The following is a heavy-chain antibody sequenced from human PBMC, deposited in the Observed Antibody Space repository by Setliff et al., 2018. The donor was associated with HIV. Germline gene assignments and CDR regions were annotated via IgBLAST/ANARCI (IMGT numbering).Heavy chain of an antibody. CDR1: GYNLHNYG. D-gene: IGHD5-12*01. CDR2: INTHTGNT. CDR3: ARGKTWLRILDY. V-gene: IGHV1-18*01. J-gene: IGHJ4*02. Sequence: ASVKVSCKASGYNLHNYGITWVRQAPGQGLEWMGWINTHTGNTNSAQRFQGRVTMTTDTSTSTAYMELRSLRSDDTAVYYCARGKTWLRILDYWGQGTLVTVSS.